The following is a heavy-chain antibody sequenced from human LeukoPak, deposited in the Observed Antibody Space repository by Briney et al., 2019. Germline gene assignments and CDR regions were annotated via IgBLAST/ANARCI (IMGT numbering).Heavy chain of an antibody. V-gene: IGHV3-23*01. J-gene: IGHJ5*02. Sequence: GGSLRLSCAASGFTFSSYGMSWVRQAPGKGLEWVSAISGSGGSTYYADSVKGRFTISRDNSKNTLYLQMNSLRAEDTAVYYCAKEGSMVRGVYNCFDPWGQGTLVTGSS. CDR3: AKEGSMVRGVYNCFDP. CDR2: ISGSGGST. D-gene: IGHD3-10*01. CDR1: GFTFSSYG.